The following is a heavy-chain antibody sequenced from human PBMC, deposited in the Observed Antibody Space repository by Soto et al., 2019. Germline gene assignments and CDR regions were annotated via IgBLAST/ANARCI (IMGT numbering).Heavy chain of an antibody. Sequence: EVQLVESGGGLVQPGGSLRLSCAASGFTFSSYWMHWVRQAPGKGLVWVSRINSDGSSTSYADSVKGRFTISRDNARNTVYQQMISQRAEDTAVYYCAIRVSYYDRCGYVDYWGQGTLVTVFS. CDR3: AIRVSYYDRCGYVDY. J-gene: IGHJ4*02. CDR2: INSDGSST. D-gene: IGHD3-22*01. V-gene: IGHV3-74*01. CDR1: GFTFSSYW.